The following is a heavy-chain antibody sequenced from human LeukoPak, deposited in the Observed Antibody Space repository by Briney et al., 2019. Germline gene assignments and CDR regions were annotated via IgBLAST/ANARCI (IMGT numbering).Heavy chain of an antibody. CDR3: ARDLGSIVGASDAFDI. CDR1: GLTFSNYA. J-gene: IGHJ3*02. D-gene: IGHD1-26*01. V-gene: IGHV3-30-3*01. CDR2: ISYDGSNK. Sequence: PGGSLRLSCTASGLTFSNYAMSWVREAPGKGLGWVAVISYDGSNKYYADSVKGRFTISRDNSKNTLYLQMNSLRAEDTAVYYCARDLGSIVGASDAFDIWGQGTMVTVSS.